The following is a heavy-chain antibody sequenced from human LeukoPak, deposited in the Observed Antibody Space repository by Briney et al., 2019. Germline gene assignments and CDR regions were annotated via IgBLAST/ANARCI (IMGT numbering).Heavy chain of an antibody. CDR1: GGSFSGYY. D-gene: IGHD2-15*01. CDR2: INHSGST. J-gene: IGHJ6*02. CDR3: ARGRVVVAARAYYYYYGMDV. V-gene: IGHV4-34*01. Sequence: PSETLSLTCAVYGGSFSGYYWSWIRQPPGKGLEWIGEINHSGSTNYNPSLKSRVTISVDTSKNQFSLKLSSVTAADTAVYYCARGRVVVAARAYYYYYGMDVWGQGTTVTVSS.